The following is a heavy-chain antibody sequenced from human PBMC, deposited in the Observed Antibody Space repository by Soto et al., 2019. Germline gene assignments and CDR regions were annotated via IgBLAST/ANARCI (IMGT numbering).Heavy chain of an antibody. V-gene: IGHV4-59*01. D-gene: IGHD2-2*01. J-gene: IGHJ6*02. CDR1: GGSISSYY. CDR3: ARDGGYCSSTTCYGLRNYYYYGLDV. CDR2: IYYSGST. Sequence: LSLTCTVSGGSISSYYWSWIRQPPGKGLEWIGYIYYSGSTNYNPSLKSRVTISVDTSKNQFSLKLSSVTAADTAVYYCARDGGYCSSTTCYGLRNYYYYGLDVWGQGTTVTVSS.